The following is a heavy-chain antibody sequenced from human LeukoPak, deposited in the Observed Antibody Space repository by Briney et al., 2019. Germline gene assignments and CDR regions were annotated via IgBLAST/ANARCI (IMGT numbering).Heavy chain of an antibody. CDR1: GFTFSSYE. Sequence: QSGGSLRLSCAASGFTFSSYEMNWVRPAPGPGREGVSYISSSGSTIDYAVPVKGRLTISRATATNSLYLQMNSLRAEDTAVYYCARDCSGGSCYSYYYYGMDVWGKGTTVTVSS. J-gene: IGHJ6*04. CDR2: ISSSGSTI. V-gene: IGHV3-48*03. D-gene: IGHD2-15*01. CDR3: ARDCSGGSCYSYYYYGMDV.